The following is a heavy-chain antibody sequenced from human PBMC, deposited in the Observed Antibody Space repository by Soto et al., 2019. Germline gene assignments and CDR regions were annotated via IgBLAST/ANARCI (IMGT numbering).Heavy chain of an antibody. D-gene: IGHD5-18*01. Sequence: QVQLVQSGAEVRKPGSSVQVSCKASGGTFYTYTFSWVRQAPGQGLEWMGSITPIYPTTNYAEKFQGRLTVTADGSTNTDYMELNSLTSEYTAVYYCARIPRYSFPTSDDLDSWGQGTLVTVSS. V-gene: IGHV1-69*15. CDR2: ITPIYPTT. CDR3: ARIPRYSFPTSDDLDS. CDR1: GGTFYTYT. J-gene: IGHJ4*02.